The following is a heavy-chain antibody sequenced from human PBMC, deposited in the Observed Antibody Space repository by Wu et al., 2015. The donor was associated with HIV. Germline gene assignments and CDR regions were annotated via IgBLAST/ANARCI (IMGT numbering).Heavy chain of an antibody. Sequence: QVQLVQSGTEMKKSGASLKVSCKTSGYTFSAYYIHWVRQAPGQGLEWMGWINPDSGATKFGQAFQGRISMTRDTSTDTVNLLLVNLRPNDTATYYCARDWQFQVTFGDFYMDIWGNGTTVIVSP. CDR3: ARDWQFQVTFGDFYMDI. D-gene: IGHD3-3*01. CDR1: GYTFSAYY. J-gene: IGHJ6*04. V-gene: IGHV1-2*02. CDR2: INPDSGAT.